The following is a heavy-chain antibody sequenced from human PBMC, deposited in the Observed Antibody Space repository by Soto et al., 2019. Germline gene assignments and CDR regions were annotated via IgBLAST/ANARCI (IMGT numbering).Heavy chain of an antibody. D-gene: IGHD2-15*01. Sequence: EVQLLESGGGLVQPGGSLRLSCAASGFTFSSYAMSWVRQAPGKGLEWVSAISGSGGSTYYADSVKGRFTISRDNSKNPLYLQMNSLRAEDTAVYYCAKVLSFYYYMDVWGKGTTVTVSS. J-gene: IGHJ6*03. V-gene: IGHV3-23*01. CDR2: ISGSGGST. CDR1: GFTFSSYA. CDR3: AKVLSFYYYMDV.